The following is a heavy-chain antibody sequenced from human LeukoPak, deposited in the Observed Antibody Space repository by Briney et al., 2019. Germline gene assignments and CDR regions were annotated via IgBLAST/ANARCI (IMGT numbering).Heavy chain of an antibody. CDR1: GFTFSDSA. CDR3: ARAPYCRGTSCKGIGMAV. D-gene: IGHD2-2*01. CDR2: ISNDGFNK. V-gene: IGHV3-30*04. Sequence: GSSLRLSCAASGFTFSDSAIHWVSQAPGKVLDWVALISNDGFNKYYTDSVRGRFTISRDNSKNTLFLQMSSLRADDTAAYYCARAPYCRGTSCKGIGMAVWGQGTTVTVSS. J-gene: IGHJ6*02.